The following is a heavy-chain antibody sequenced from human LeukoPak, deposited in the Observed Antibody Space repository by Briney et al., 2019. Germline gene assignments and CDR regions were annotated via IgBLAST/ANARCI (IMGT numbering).Heavy chain of an antibody. J-gene: IGHJ4*02. CDR1: GGSISSYY. Sequence: SETLSLTCTVSGGSISSYYWSWIRQPPGKGLEWIGYNYNNGNTNYNPSLKNRVTISVDTSKNQFSLKLSSVTADDTAVYYCARGRITIFGVVTPHFDYWGQGTLVTVSS. D-gene: IGHD3-3*01. CDR2: NYNNGNT. V-gene: IGHV4-59*01. CDR3: ARGRITIFGVVTPHFDY.